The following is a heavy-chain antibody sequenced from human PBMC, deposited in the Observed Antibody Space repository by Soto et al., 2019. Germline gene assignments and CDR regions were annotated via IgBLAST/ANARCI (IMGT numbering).Heavy chain of an antibody. CDR2: ISGSGGTT. CDR1: GFTFSSFG. Sequence: GGSLRLSCAASGFTFSSFGMSWVRQTPGQGLEWVSAISGSGGTTYYADSVKGRFTISRDNSNNTLYLQMNSLRAEDTAVYYCARDESGYYYGMDVWGQGTTVTVSS. V-gene: IGHV3-23*01. CDR3: ARDESGYYYGMDV. J-gene: IGHJ6*02.